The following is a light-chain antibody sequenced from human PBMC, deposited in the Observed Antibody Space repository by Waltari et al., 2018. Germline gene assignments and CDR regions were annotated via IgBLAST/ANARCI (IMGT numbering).Light chain of an antibody. CDR1: QSISRNY. J-gene: IGKJ3*01. CDR3: QQYGSSPFT. Sequence: EIVLTQSPGTLSLSPGERATLSCTASQSISRNYLAWYQQKPGQAPRLLIYGASSRATGIPDRFSGSGSGTDFTLTISRLEPEDLAVYYCQQYGSSPFTFGPGTKVDIK. V-gene: IGKV3-20*01. CDR2: GAS.